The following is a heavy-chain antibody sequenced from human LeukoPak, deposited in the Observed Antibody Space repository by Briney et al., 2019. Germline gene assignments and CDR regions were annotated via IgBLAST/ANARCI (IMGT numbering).Heavy chain of an antibody. Sequence: ASVKVSCKASGYTFTGYYMHWVRQAPGQGLEWMGWINPKTGGTNYAQKFRGRVTMTRDTSISTAYMELSRVRSDDTAVYYRARNRYGDYTPDYWGQGTLVTVSS. D-gene: IGHD4-17*01. V-gene: IGHV1-2*02. CDR2: INPKTGGT. CDR3: ARNRYGDYTPDY. CDR1: GYTFTGYY. J-gene: IGHJ4*02.